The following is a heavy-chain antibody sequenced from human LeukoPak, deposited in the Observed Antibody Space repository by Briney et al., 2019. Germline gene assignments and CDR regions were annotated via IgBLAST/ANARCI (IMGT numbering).Heavy chain of an antibody. CDR2: MNPNSGNT. CDR3: AREEGTMVRGVIKSWFDP. CDR1: GYTFTSYD. D-gene: IGHD3-10*01. Sequence: PTASVKVSCKASGYTFTSYDINWVRQATGQGLEWMGWMNPNSGNTGYAQKFQGRVTMTRNTSISTAYMELSSLRSEDTAVYYCAREEGTMVRGVIKSWFDPWGQGTLVTVSS. V-gene: IGHV1-8*01. J-gene: IGHJ5*02.